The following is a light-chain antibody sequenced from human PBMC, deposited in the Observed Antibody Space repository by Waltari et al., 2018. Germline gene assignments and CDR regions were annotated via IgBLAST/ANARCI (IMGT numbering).Light chain of an antibody. CDR1: QNINSN. J-gene: IGKJ1*01. Sequence: EIVMTQSPATLSGSPGEGATLSCRASQNINSNLAWYQQQPGQTPMPLIYGESTRAIGIPARCSGSGSGTEFTRTISSLQSADLSLYYCQQYNNWPPWTFGQGTKVEIK. CDR3: QQYNNWPPWT. V-gene: IGKV3D-15*01. CDR2: GES.